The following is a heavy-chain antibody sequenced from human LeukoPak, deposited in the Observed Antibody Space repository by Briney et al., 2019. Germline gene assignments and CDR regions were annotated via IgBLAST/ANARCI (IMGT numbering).Heavy chain of an antibody. D-gene: IGHD3-10*01. CDR1: GLTFSNYA. CDR2: IIGNGGWA. Sequence: GGSLRLSCAASGLTFSNYAMMWLRQAPGKGLEWVAAIIGNGGWALYADSVKGRFTISRDNSKNTLYLQMNSLRVEDTAVYYCAREYQDSGTYLYGMDVWGQGTTVTVSS. V-gene: IGHV3-23*01. CDR3: AREYQDSGTYLYGMDV. J-gene: IGHJ6*02.